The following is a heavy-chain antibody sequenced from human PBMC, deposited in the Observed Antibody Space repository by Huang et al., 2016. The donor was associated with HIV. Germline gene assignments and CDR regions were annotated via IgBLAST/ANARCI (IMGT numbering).Heavy chain of an antibody. D-gene: IGHD4-4*01. J-gene: IGHJ3*01. CDR1: GYDFGSYG. Sequence: QVQLVQSGGEVMQPGASVRVSCKASGYDFGSYGMSWVRQAPGKGLEGLGWIGSDSRDTSSAQKFQGRVTMTTDTSTTTTYMELRSLRSDDTAMYYCARDPYYSNRWKRNDASFLWGQGTMITVSS. CDR3: ARDPYYSNRWKRNDASFL. CDR2: IGSDSRDT. V-gene: IGHV1-18*01.